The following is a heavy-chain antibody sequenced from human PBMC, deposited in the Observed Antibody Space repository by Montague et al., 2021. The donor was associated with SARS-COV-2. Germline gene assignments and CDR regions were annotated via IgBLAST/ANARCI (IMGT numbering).Heavy chain of an antibody. CDR2: ISYSGRT. Sequence: SETLSLTCTVSGGSVSSSPYYWGWIRQPPGRGLEWVGSISYSGRTXFXXXXKXRLTISVDSSENQFSLRLSSVTAADTAVYYCASSYYYGSGTYVYNYYMDAWGKGTTVTVSS. J-gene: IGHJ6*03. CDR1: GGSVSSSPYY. V-gene: IGHV4-39*01. CDR3: ASSYYYGSGTYVYNYYMDA. D-gene: IGHD3-10*01.